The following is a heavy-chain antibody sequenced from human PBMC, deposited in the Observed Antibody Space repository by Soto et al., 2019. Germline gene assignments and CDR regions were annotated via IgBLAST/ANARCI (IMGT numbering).Heavy chain of an antibody. D-gene: IGHD2-21*02. V-gene: IGHV3-23*01. Sequence: GGSLRLSCAASGFTFSTYAMSWVRQAPGKGLGWVSGISGSGGSTYYAGSVKGRFTISRDNSNNTLYLQMNSLRAEDTALYYCAKKGAMATATNLHYWGQGTMVTVYS. J-gene: IGHJ4*02. CDR1: GFTFSTYA. CDR3: AKKGAMATATNLHY. CDR2: ISGSGGST.